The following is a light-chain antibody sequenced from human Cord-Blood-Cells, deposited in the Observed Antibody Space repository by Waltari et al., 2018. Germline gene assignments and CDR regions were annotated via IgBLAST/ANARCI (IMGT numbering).Light chain of an antibody. CDR1: QSVSSSY. CDR3: QQYGSSLPWT. Sequence: EIVLTQSPGTLSLSPGERATLSCRASQSVSSSYLAWYQQKPGQAPRPLIDGASSRATGIPDRFSGSGSGTDFTLTISRLEPEDFAVYYCQQYGSSLPWTFGQGTKVEIK. V-gene: IGKV3-20*01. CDR2: GAS. J-gene: IGKJ1*01.